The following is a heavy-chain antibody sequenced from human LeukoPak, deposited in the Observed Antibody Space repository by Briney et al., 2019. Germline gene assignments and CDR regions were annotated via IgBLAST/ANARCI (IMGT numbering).Heavy chain of an antibody. CDR1: GFTFDDYG. V-gene: IGHV3-7*04. Sequence: GGSLRLSCAASGFTFDDYGMSWVRQAPGKGLEWVANIKQDGSEKYYVDSVKGRFTISRDNAKNSLYLQMNSLRAEDTAVYYCARGQYVRDAFDIWGQGTMVTVSS. D-gene: IGHD2/OR15-2a*01. CDR3: ARGQYVRDAFDI. CDR2: IKQDGSEK. J-gene: IGHJ3*02.